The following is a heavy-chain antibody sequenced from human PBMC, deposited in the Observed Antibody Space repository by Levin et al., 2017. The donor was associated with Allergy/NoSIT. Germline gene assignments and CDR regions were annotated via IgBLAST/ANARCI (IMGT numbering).Heavy chain of an antibody. D-gene: IGHD4-17*01. CDR2: ISSSGSTI. CDR3: AREGDYGDYGVVDP. Sequence: GGSLRLSCAASGFTFSSYEMNWVRQAPGKGLEWVSYISSSGSTIYYADSVKGRFTISRDNAKNSLYLQMNSLRAEDTAVYYCAREGDYGDYGVVDPWGQGTLVTVSS. CDR1: GFTFSSYE. J-gene: IGHJ5*02. V-gene: IGHV3-48*03.